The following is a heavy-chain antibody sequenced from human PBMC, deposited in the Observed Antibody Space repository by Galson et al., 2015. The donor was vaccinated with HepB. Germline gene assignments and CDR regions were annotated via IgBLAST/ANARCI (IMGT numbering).Heavy chain of an antibody. CDR1: GGSISSGNW. V-gene: IGHV4-4*02. Sequence: ETLSLTCAVSGGSISSGNWWSWVRHSPGKGLEWIGEIYHGGSTNYNPSLKSRVTISVDKSKNQFSLKLSSVTAADTAVYYCARWEGYSLDYWGQGTLVTVSS. CDR2: IYHGGST. D-gene: IGHD1-1*01. J-gene: IGHJ4*02. CDR3: ARWEGYSLDY.